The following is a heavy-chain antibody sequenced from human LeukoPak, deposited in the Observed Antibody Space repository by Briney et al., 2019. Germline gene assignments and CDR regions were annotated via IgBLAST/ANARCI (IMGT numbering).Heavy chain of an antibody. V-gene: IGHV3-30*02. CDR2: IRYDGSNK. Sequence: TGGSLRLSCAASGFTFSSYGMHWVRQAPGKGLEWVSFIRYDGSNKYYADSVKGRFTISRDNSKNTLYLQMNSLRAEDTAVYYCAKAGGGYCSSTSCQTYDYWGQGTLVTVSS. CDR3: AKAGGGYCSSTSCQTYDY. D-gene: IGHD2-2*01. J-gene: IGHJ4*02. CDR1: GFTFSSYG.